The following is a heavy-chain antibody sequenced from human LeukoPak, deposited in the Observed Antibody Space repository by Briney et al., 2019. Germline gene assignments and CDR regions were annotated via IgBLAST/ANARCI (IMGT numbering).Heavy chain of an antibody. CDR2: IRYDGSNK. D-gene: IGHD1-26*01. Sequence: GGSLRLSCAASGFTFSSYGMHWVRQAPGKGLEWVAFIRYDGSNKYYADSVEGRFTISRDNSKNTLYLQMNSLRAEDTAVYYCAKGSIVGATYFDYWGQGTLVTVSS. CDR3: AKGSIVGATYFDY. V-gene: IGHV3-30*02. J-gene: IGHJ4*02. CDR1: GFTFSSYG.